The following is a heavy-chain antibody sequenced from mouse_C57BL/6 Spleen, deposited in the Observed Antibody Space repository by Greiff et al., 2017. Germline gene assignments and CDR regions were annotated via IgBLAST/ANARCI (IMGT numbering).Heavy chain of an antibody. D-gene: IGHD1-1*01. J-gene: IGHJ3*01. Sequence: VQLQQSGAELVRPGTSVKVSCKASGYAFTNYLIEWVKQRPGQGLEWIGVINPGSGGTNYNEKFKGKATLTADKSSSTAYMQLSSLTSEDSAVYFCAVYGSSYEGFAYWGQGTLVTVSA. CDR3: AVYGSSYEGFAY. CDR2: INPGSGGT. CDR1: GYAFTNYL. V-gene: IGHV1-54*01.